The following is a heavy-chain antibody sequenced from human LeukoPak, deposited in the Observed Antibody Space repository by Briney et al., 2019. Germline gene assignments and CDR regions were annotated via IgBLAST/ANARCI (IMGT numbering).Heavy chain of an antibody. CDR2: INPSGGST. V-gene: IGHV1-46*01. CDR3: ARDRNPHGRSYYFDY. CDR1: GYTFTSYY. J-gene: IGHJ4*02. Sequence: ASVKVSCKASGYTFTSYYMHWVRQAPGQGLEWMGIINPSGGSTSYAQKFQGRVTMTRDTSTSTVYMELSSLRSEDTAVHYCARDRNPHGRSYYFDYWGQGTLVTVSS. D-gene: IGHD3-10*01.